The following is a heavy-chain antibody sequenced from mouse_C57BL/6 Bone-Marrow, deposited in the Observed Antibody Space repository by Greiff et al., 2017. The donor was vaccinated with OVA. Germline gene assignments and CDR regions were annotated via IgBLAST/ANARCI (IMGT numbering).Heavy chain of an antibody. CDR1: GYTFTSYG. Sequence: VKLQESGAELARPGASVKLSCKASGYTFTSYGISWVKQRTGQGLEWIGEIYPRSGNTYYNEKFKGKATLTADKSSSTAYMELRSLTSEDSAVYFCARGYLLGAMDYWGQGTSVTVSS. CDR3: ARGYLLGAMDY. V-gene: IGHV1-81*01. D-gene: IGHD1-1*01. J-gene: IGHJ4*01. CDR2: IYPRSGNT.